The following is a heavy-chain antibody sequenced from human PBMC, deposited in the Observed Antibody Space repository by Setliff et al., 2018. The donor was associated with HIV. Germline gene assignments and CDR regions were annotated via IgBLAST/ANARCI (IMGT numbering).Heavy chain of an antibody. V-gene: IGHV4-39*01. CDR3: ARILWFGEETVDY. CDR1: GGSISSSSYY. J-gene: IGHJ4*02. CDR2: IYYRGST. D-gene: IGHD3-10*01. Sequence: PSETLSLTCTVSGGSISSSSYYWGWIRQPPGKGLQWIGSIYYRGSTYYNPSLKSRVTISVDTSKNQFSLRLSSVAAGDTAVYYCARILWFGEETVDYWGQRTLVTVSS.